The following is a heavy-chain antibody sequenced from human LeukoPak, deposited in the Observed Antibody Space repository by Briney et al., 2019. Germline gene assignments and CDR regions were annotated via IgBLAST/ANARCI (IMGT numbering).Heavy chain of an antibody. CDR2: IWNDGSYK. J-gene: IGHJ4*02. CDR3: AQVVQYTASTGNGLDY. CDR1: GFTFFNYG. Sequence: RGSLIPSCEASGFTFFNYGMHWVRQAPGKGLDWVAVIWNDGSYKYYADPVKGRFTISRDNPKNTLYLQMNSLRAEDTAIYYCAQVVQYTASTGNGLDYWGQGTLVTVSS. V-gene: IGHV3-33*06. D-gene: IGHD2-8*01.